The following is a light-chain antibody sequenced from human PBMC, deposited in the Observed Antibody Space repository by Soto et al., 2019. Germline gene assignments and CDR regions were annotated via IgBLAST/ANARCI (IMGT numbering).Light chain of an antibody. CDR1: QGISSY. CDR2: ATS. J-gene: IGKJ1*01. Sequence: AIRMTQSPSSLSASAGDKVTITGRASQGISSYLAWFQQKPGRPPKLLMSATSTLQSDVPSRFSGSGSGTDFTLTIGCLQSEDFETYYWQHYYTYPWTFGQGTNVEIK. CDR3: QHYYTYPWT. V-gene: IGKV1-8*01.